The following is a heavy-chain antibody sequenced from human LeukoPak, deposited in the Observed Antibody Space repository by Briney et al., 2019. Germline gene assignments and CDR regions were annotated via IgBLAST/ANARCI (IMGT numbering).Heavy chain of an antibody. Sequence: AGGSLRLSCAASEFTFSRYWMNWVRQAPGKGLEWVANIKQDGSETYYVDSVKGRFTISRDNAKNSLFLQMNSLRAEDTAVYYCASALSDYYASGSYYNYFDYWGQEPWSPSPQ. V-gene: IGHV3-7*01. D-gene: IGHD3-10*01. CDR1: EFTFSRYW. J-gene: IGHJ4*01. CDR3: ASALSDYYASGSYYNYFDY. CDR2: IKQDGSET.